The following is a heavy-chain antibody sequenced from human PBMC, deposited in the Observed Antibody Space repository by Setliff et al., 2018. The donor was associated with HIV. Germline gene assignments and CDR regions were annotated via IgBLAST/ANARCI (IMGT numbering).Heavy chain of an antibody. V-gene: IGHV3-15*01. Sequence: GGSLRLSCVGYGFSFSNAWLSWVRQAPGKGLEWVARIRSKIDGETTEYAAPVKGRFTILRDDSKNTVYLQMNSLKAEDTAVYYCTTGLIYCGADCSFDTWGQGTLVTVSS. J-gene: IGHJ5*02. CDR3: TTGLIYCGADCSFDT. CDR2: IRSKIDGETT. CDR1: GFSFSNAW. D-gene: IGHD2-21*02.